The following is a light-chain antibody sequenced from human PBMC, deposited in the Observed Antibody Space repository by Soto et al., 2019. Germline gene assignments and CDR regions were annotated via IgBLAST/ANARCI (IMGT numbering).Light chain of an antibody. Sequence: QSALTQPTSVSGSPGQSITISCTGNHNDIGTYDYVSWYQQHPGRAPRLLIYRVTTRPSGISDRFSASKSGLTASLTISGLQPEDEADYYCSSFTSDRIYVFGPGTKLTVL. CDR3: SSFTSDRIYV. J-gene: IGLJ1*01. CDR1: HNDIGTYDY. V-gene: IGLV2-14*03. CDR2: RVT.